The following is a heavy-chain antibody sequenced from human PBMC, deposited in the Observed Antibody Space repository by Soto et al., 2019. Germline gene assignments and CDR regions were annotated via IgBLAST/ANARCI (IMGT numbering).Heavy chain of an antibody. CDR2: IYYSGGT. D-gene: IGHD3-9*01. V-gene: IGHV4-31*03. CDR1: GGSVTSGGYY. CDR3: ARSILTGFYAYFDY. Sequence: SETLSLTCTVSGGSVTSGGYYWSWIRQHPGMGLEWIGYIYYSGGTYYNPSLNSRVTISVDTSKNQFSLKLTSVTAADTAVYYCARSILTGFYAYFDYWGQGTLVTVSS. J-gene: IGHJ4*02.